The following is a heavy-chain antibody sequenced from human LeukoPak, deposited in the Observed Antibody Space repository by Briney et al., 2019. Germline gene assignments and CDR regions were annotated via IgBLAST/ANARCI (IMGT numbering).Heavy chain of an antibody. CDR3: ARGADYSSIDSYPKFDY. V-gene: IGHV4-34*01. Sequence: SETLSLTCAVYGGSFSGYYWSWIRQPPGKGLEWIGEINPSGSTNYNPSLKSRVTISVDTSKNQFSLKLSSVTAADTAVYYCARGADYSSIDSYPKFDYWGQGTLVTVSS. CDR1: GGSFSGYY. J-gene: IGHJ4*02. D-gene: IGHD6-13*01. CDR2: INPSGST.